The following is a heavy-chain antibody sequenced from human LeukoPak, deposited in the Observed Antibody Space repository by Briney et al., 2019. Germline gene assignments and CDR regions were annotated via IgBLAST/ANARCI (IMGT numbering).Heavy chain of an antibody. CDR1: GGSFSGYY. V-gene: IGHV4-34*01. J-gene: IGHJ4*02. Sequence: KPSETLSLTCAVYGGSFSGYYWSWIRQPPGKGLEWIGEINHSGSTNYNPSLKSRVTVSVDTSKNQFSLKLSSVTAANTAVYYCARANYNWNYWDYWGQGILVTVSS. CDR2: INHSGST. CDR3: ARANYNWNYWDY. D-gene: IGHD1-20*01.